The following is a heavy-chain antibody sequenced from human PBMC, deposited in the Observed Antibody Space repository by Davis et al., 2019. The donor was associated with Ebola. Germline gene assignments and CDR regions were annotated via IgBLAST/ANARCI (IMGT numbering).Heavy chain of an antibody. V-gene: IGHV5-10-1*01. CDR3: ARQGYCSSTSCLSADP. J-gene: IGHJ5*02. D-gene: IGHD2-2*01. Sequence: GESLKISCKGSGYSFTSYWISWVRQMPGKGLEWMGRIDPSDSYTNYSPSFQGHVTISADKSISTAYLQWSSLKASDTAMYYCARQGYCSSTSCLSADPWGQGTLVTVSS. CDR1: GYSFTSYW. CDR2: IDPSDSYT.